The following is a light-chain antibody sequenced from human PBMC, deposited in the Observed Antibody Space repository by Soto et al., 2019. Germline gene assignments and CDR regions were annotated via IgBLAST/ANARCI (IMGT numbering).Light chain of an antibody. CDR1: QNVPSFS. J-gene: IGKJ2*01. Sequence: ETVLAQSAGILSLSPGERATLSYRASQNVPSFSLAWYQQKPGQAPRLLIYGSSSRATGIPDRFSGSWVGADFTLTISRAEREDCAVYYCQQYGNSPGTFGHGTKLEIK. CDR3: QQYGNSPGT. CDR2: GSS. V-gene: IGKV3-20*01.